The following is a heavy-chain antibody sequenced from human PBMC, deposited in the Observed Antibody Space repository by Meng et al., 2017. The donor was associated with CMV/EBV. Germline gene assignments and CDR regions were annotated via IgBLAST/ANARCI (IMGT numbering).Heavy chain of an antibody. CDR3: ARKSLNWFDP. CDR1: AGSIFNGDSY. D-gene: IGHD3-16*02. CDR2: VFYSGFS. V-gene: IGHV4-30-4*08. Sequence: LTCPVSAGSIFNGDSYWSWIRQSPGKGPEWIGYVFYSGFSYSNPSLESRVAISVDTSKNQFSLNLSSATAADTAMYYCARKSLNWFDPWGQGILVTVSS. J-gene: IGHJ5*02.